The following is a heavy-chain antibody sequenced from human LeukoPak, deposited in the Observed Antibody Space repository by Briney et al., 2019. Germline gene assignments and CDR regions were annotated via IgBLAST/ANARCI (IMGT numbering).Heavy chain of an antibody. J-gene: IGHJ5*02. CDR1: GGSISSYY. D-gene: IGHD4-17*01. Sequence: PSETLSLTCTVSGGSISSYYWSWIRQPAGKGLEWIGRIYTCGSTNYNPSLKSRVTMSVDTSKNQFSLKLSSVTAADTAVYYCARGVSTVIPNWFDPWGQGTLVTVSS. V-gene: IGHV4-4*07. CDR3: ARGVSTVIPNWFDP. CDR2: IYTCGST.